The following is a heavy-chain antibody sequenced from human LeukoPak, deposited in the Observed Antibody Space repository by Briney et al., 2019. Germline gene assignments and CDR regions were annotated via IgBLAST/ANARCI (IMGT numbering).Heavy chain of an antibody. CDR3: GGKFPGAAYYFDS. D-gene: IGHD2-21*01. CDR2: ISDSGRYI. Sequence: GGSLRLSCVASDFTFSSYDMTWVRQAPGKRLEWVASISDSGRYIFSADSMRGRFTISRDNSAKTLYLEIYSLRVDDTATYFCGGKFPGAAYYFDSWGQGTLVAVSS. V-gene: IGHV3-23*01. CDR1: DFTFSSYD. J-gene: IGHJ4*02.